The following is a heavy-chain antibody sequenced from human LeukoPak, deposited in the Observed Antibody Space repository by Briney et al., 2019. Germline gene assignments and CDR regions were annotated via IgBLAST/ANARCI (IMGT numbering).Heavy chain of an antibody. CDR1: GFTFNIYA. D-gene: IGHD1-14*01. CDR2: ISGSGGST. V-gene: IGHV3-23*01. J-gene: IGHJ3*02. Sequence: PGGSLRLSCAAPGFTFNIYAMSWVRQAPGKGLEWVSAISGSGGSTYYADSVKGRFTISRDSSKNTLYLQMNSLRVEDTAVYYCAKNEPTSVMPPRAFDMWGQGTMVTVSS. CDR3: AKNEPTSVMPPRAFDM.